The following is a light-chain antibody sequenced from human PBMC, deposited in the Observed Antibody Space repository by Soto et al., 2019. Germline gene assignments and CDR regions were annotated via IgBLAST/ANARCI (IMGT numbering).Light chain of an antibody. J-gene: IGKJ1*01. CDR3: QHYDSSSRT. CDR2: DAY. V-gene: IGKV3-20*01. CDR1: RTVSSSQ. Sequence: EIVLTQSPGTLSLSPGERATLSCRASRTVSSSQVAWYQHKPGQAPRLLVYDAYNRATGIPDRFSGSGSGTGFTLTISRLEPEDFAVYYCQHYDSSSRTFGQGTKVEIK.